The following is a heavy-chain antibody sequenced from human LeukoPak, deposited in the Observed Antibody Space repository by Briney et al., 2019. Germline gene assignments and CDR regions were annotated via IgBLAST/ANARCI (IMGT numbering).Heavy chain of an antibody. J-gene: IGHJ4*02. CDR2: IRHDGSYQ. Sequence: GGSLRLSCAAFGFTFSSYGMHWVRQTPGKGLEWMAFIRHDGSYQQYADSVKGRFTVSRDNSKDMVYLQMNSLRTEDRAVYYCAKNRDSSDYPRDFDFWGQGTLVTVSS. D-gene: IGHD3-22*01. CDR1: GFTFSSYG. V-gene: IGHV3-30*02. CDR3: AKNRDSSDYPRDFDF.